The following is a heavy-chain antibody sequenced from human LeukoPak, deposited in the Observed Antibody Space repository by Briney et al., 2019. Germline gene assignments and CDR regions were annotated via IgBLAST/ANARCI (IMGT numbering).Heavy chain of an antibody. CDR2: IDTSGRT. V-gene: IGHV3-53*01. D-gene: IGHD5-12*01. CDR3: VRVGTHTGYGFDY. Sequence: GGSLRLSCAASGFTVSNNYMSWVRQAPGKGLEWVSVIDTSGRTYYADPVKGRFTISRDISKNTVLLQTNSLRAEDTALYYCVRVGTHTGYGFDYWGQGTLVTVSS. CDR1: GFTVSNNY. J-gene: IGHJ4*02.